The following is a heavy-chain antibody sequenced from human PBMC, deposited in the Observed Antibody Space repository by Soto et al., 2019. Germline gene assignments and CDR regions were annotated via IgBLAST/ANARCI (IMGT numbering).Heavy chain of an antibody. CDR2: TNEGSGNT. CDR3: ARDDRSVSGVVTLDH. J-gene: IGHJ4*02. V-gene: IGHV1-3*01. D-gene: IGHD3-3*01. Sequence: ASVKVSCKATGYRFKSYAVHWVGQAPGQRPEWMGFTNEGSGNTRFSQKFQGRISITRDTSASTVYLDLSSLTSEDTAIYYCARDDRSVSGVVTLDHWGPGTLVTVSS. CDR1: GYRFKSYA.